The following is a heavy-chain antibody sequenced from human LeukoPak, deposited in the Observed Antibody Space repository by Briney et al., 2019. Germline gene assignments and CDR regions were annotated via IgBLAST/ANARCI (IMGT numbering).Heavy chain of an antibody. CDR1: GFTFSSYA. CDR2: ISASGGST. J-gene: IGHJ4*02. CDR3: AKTKLGYCSGGSCYSRHYRLDY. D-gene: IGHD2-15*01. V-gene: IGHV3-23*01. Sequence: GGSLRLSCATSGFTFSSYAISWVRQAPGKGLEWVSAISASGGSTYYADSVKGRFTISRDNSKSTLYLQMNSLRAEDTAVYYCAKTKLGYCSGGSCYSRHYRLDYWGQGTLVTVSS.